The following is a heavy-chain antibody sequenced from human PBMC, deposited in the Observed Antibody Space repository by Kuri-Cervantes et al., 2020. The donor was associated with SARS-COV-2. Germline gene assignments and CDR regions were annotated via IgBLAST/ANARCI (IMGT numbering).Heavy chain of an antibody. CDR3: ARTLDYYGSGTYCFDY. CDR2: IYYSGST. Sequence: SETLSLTCIVSGGSVSSGSHYWSWIRQPPGKGLEWIGYIYYSGSTKYNPSLESRVTMSVDTSKNQFSLKLNSVTPADTAVYYCARTLDYYGSGTYCFDYWGQGTLVTVSS. D-gene: IGHD3-10*01. CDR1: GGSVSSGSHY. V-gene: IGHV4-61*01. J-gene: IGHJ4*02.